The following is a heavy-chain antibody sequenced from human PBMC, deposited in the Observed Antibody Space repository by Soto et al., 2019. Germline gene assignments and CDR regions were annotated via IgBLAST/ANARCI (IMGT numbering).Heavy chain of an antibody. D-gene: IGHD5-12*01. Sequence: SETLSLTCTVSGGSISSYYWSWIRQPPGKGLEWIGYIYYSGSTNYNPSLKSRVTISVDTSKNQFSLKLSSVTAADTAVYYCARVLDGYNYYFDYRGQGTLVTVSS. CDR1: GGSISSYY. CDR3: ARVLDGYNYYFDY. CDR2: IYYSGST. V-gene: IGHV4-59*01. J-gene: IGHJ4*02.